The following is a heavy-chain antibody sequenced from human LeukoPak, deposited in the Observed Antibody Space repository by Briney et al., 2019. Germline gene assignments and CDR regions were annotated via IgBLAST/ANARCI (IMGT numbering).Heavy chain of an antibody. J-gene: IGHJ4*02. Sequence: PGGSLRLSCAASGFTFSSYAMHWVRQAPGKGLEWVAVISYGGSNKYCADSVKGRFTISRDNSKNTLYLQMNSLRAEDTAVYYCARDKWHSSSSGGGYFDYWGQGTLVTVSS. CDR3: ARDKWHSSSSGGGYFDY. D-gene: IGHD6-13*01. CDR1: GFTFSSYA. V-gene: IGHV3-30*01. CDR2: ISYGGSNK.